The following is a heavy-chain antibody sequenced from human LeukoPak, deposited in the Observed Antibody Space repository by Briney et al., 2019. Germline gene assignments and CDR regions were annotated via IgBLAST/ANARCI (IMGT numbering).Heavy chain of an antibody. CDR2: IYYSGST. D-gene: IGHD3-22*01. V-gene: IGHV4-59*05. CDR1: GGSISSYY. Sequence: SETPSLTCTVSGGSISSYYWSWIRQPAGKGLEWIGSIYYSGSTYYNPSLKSRVTISVDTSKNQFSLKLSSVTAADTAVYYCARHIYDSIGYYYGGPRVNYFDYWGQGTLVTVSS. J-gene: IGHJ4*02. CDR3: ARHIYDSIGYYYGGPRVNYFDY.